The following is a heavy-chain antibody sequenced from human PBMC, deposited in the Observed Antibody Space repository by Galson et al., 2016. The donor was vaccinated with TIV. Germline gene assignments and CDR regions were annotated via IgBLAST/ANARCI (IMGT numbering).Heavy chain of an antibody. CDR3: ARLGCGADCYSGVGK. V-gene: IGHV5-51*01. D-gene: IGHD2-21*01. CDR2: IYFDDSET. J-gene: IGHJ4*02. CDR1: GTTFINSW. Sequence: QSGAEVKKSGESLKISCKTSGTTFINSWIAWVRQMPGKGLECMGVIYFDDSETIYSSSFEGHVTISVDKSINTAYLHWNRLKASDSAMYYCARLGCGADCYSGVGKWGRGTLVTVAS.